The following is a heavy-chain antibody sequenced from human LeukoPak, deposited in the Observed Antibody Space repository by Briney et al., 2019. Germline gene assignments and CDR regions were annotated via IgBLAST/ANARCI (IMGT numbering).Heavy chain of an antibody. CDR2: INHSGST. J-gene: IGHJ3*02. Sequence: SETLSLTCAVYGGSFSGYYWSWIHQPPGKGLERIGEINHSGSTNYNPSLKSRVTISVDTSKNQFSLKLSSVTAADTAVYYCARAGYDFWSGYSFDAFDIWGQGTMVTVSS. D-gene: IGHD3-3*01. CDR1: GGSFSGYY. V-gene: IGHV4-34*01. CDR3: ARAGYDFWSGYSFDAFDI.